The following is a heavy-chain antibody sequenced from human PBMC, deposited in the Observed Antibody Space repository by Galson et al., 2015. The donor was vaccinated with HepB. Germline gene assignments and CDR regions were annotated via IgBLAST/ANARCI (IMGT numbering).Heavy chain of an antibody. D-gene: IGHD6-19*01. CDR1: GFTFSSYG. Sequence: SLRLSCAASGFTFSSYGMHWVRQAPGKGLEWVAVISYDGSNKYYADSVKGRFTISRDNSKSTLYLQMNSLRAEDTAVYYCAKGAGFSGWYSSYFDYWGQGTLVTVCS. V-gene: IGHV3-30*18. J-gene: IGHJ4*02. CDR2: ISYDGSNK. CDR3: AKGAGFSGWYSSYFDY.